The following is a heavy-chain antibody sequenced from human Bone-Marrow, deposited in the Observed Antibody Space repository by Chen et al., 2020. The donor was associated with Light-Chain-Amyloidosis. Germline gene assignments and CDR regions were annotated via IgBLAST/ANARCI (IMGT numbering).Heavy chain of an antibody. CDR2: ISGDSNDI. D-gene: IGHD1-1*01. Sequence: EVQLVESGGGLVKPGGSLRLSCAASGITFSDYSMNWVRQAPGKGLEWVSSISGDSNDIYYADSVKGRLTISRDNAKNSVYLQMNSLRTEDTAVYYCAREPTTDPLYYYGMDVWGQGSTVTVSS. CDR3: AREPTTDPLYYYGMDV. V-gene: IGHV3-21*01. J-gene: IGHJ6*02. CDR1: GITFSDYS.